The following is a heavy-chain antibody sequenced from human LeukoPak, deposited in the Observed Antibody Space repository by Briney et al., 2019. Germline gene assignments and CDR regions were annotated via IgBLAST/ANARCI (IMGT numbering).Heavy chain of an antibody. J-gene: IGHJ3*02. D-gene: IGHD6-6*01. V-gene: IGHV1-2*02. Sequence: ASVKVSCKASGYTFTAYYMHWVRQAPGQGLEWMGWINPNSGGTNYAQKFQDRVTMTRDTSISTAYMELSSLRSDDTAIYYCARDVDSSLSIDDDAFDIWGQGTLVTVSS. CDR1: GYTFTAYY. CDR3: ARDVDSSLSIDDDAFDI. CDR2: INPNSGGT.